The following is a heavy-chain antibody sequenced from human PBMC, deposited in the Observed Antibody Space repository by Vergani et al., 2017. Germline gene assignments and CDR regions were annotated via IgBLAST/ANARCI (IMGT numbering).Heavy chain of an antibody. D-gene: IGHD2-2*01. CDR2: IYYSGST. CDR1: GGSISSGDYY. J-gene: IGHJ6*02. V-gene: IGHV4-30-4*08. Sequence: QVQLQESGPGLVKPSETLSLTCTVSGGSISSGDYYWSWIRQPPGKGLEWIGYIYYSGSTYYNPSLKSRVTISVDTSKNQFSLKLSSVTAADTAVYYCARVGPRNVGYCSSTSCLEYYYYGMDVWGQGTTVTVSS. CDR3: ARVGPRNVGYCSSTSCLEYYYYGMDV.